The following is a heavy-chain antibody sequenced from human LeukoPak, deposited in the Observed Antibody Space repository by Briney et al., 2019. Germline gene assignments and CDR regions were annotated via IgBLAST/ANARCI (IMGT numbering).Heavy chain of an antibody. Sequence: PGGSLRLSCAASGFTFSSYAMSWVRQAPGKGLEWVSAISGSGGSTYYADSVKGRFTISRGNSKNTLYLQMNSLRAEDTAVYYCAKEERPYCSSTSCYPNFDYWGQGTLVTVSS. V-gene: IGHV3-23*01. CDR1: GFTFSSYA. CDR2: ISGSGGST. D-gene: IGHD2-2*01. J-gene: IGHJ4*02. CDR3: AKEERPYCSSTSCYPNFDY.